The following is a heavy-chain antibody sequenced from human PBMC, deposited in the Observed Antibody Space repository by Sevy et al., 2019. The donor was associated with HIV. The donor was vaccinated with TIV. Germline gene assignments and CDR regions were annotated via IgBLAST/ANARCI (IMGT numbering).Heavy chain of an antibody. CDR3: ARPFTIFGVVIHWYYFDY. CDR2: ISYDGSNK. CDR1: GFTFYSYT. D-gene: IGHD3-3*01. V-gene: IGHV3-30-3*01. J-gene: IGHJ4*02. Sequence: GGSLRLSCAASGFTFYSYTMHWVRQAPGKGLEWVAVISYDGSNKYYADSVKGRFTISRDNSKNTLYLQMNSLRAEDTAVYCCARPFTIFGVVIHWYYFDYWGQGTLVTVSS.